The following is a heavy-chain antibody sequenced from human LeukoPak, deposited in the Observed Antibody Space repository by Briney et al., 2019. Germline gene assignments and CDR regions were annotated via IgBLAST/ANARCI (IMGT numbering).Heavy chain of an antibody. CDR3: ARLYYDFWSGSQS. J-gene: IGHJ4*02. Sequence: GGSLRLSCAASGFTFSSYWMHWVRHAPGKGLVWVSRINSDGSSTSYADSVKGRFTISRDNAKNTLYPQMNSLRAADTAVYYCARLYYDFWSGSQSWGQGTLVTVSS. V-gene: IGHV3-74*01. CDR1: GFTFSSYW. D-gene: IGHD3-3*01. CDR2: INSDGSST.